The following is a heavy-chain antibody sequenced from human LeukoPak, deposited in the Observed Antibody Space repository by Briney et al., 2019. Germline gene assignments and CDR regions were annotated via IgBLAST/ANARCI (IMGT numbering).Heavy chain of an antibody. D-gene: IGHD1-1*01. J-gene: IGHJ3*02. CDR3: ARDQRRDRRYDAFDI. Sequence: ASVRVSCKASGYTFISYYMHWVRQAPGQGLEWMGIINPSGGSTSYAQKFQGRVTMTRDTSTSTVYMELSSLRSEDTAVYYCARDQRRDRRYDAFDIWGQGTMVTVSS. V-gene: IGHV1-46*01. CDR2: INPSGGST. CDR1: GYTFISYY.